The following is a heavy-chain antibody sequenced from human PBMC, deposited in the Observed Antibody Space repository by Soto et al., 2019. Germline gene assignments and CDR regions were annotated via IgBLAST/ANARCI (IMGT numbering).Heavy chain of an antibody. V-gene: IGHV3-23*01. CDR2: ISGSGGST. CDR1: GFTFSSYA. Sequence: GGSLRLSCAASGFTFSSYAMSWVRQAPGKGLEWVSAISGSGGSTYYADSVKGRFTISRDNSKNTLYLQMNSLRAEDTAVYYCAKSIVGATKGPGSYYYYGMDVWGQGTTVTVSS. D-gene: IGHD1-26*01. CDR3: AKSIVGATKGPGSYYYYGMDV. J-gene: IGHJ6*02.